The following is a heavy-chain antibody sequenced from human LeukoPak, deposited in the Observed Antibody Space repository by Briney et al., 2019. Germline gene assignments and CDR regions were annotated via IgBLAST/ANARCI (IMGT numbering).Heavy chain of an antibody. Sequence: GSLRLSCAASGFTFSSYWMSWVRQAPGKGLEWVANIKQDGSEKYYVDSVKGRFTISRDNAKNSLYLQMNSLRAEDTAVYYCARDDCSSISCYHNWFNPWGQGTLVTVSS. D-gene: IGHD2-2*01. CDR1: GFTFSSYW. V-gene: IGHV3-7*01. CDR2: IKQDGSEK. J-gene: IGHJ5*02. CDR3: ARDDCSSISCYHNWFNP.